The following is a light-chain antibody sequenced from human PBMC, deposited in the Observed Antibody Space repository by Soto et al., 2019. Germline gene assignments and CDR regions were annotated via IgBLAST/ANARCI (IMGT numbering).Light chain of an antibody. CDR1: SNDVGAYDF. Sequence: SSPAQPAPLSGSSGQSVTISSPGTSNDVGAYDFVSWYQQHPDKAPKLMIYEVSNRPSGVSYRFSGSKSVNTATLTISGLQAEDEADYYCSSYTTSSTRVFATGSKVTVL. CDR2: EVS. J-gene: IGLJ1*01. CDR3: SSYTTSSTRV. V-gene: IGLV2-14*03.